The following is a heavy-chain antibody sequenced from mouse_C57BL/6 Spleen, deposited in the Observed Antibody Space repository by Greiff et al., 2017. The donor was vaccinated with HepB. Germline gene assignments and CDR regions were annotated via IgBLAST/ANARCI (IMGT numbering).Heavy chain of an antibody. CDR3: AREGEGPWYFDV. CDR2: IYPGDGDT. D-gene: IGHD3-3*01. V-gene: IGHV1-82*01. Sequence: QVQLQQSGPELVKPGASVKISCKASGYAFSSSWMNWVKQRPGKGLEWIGRIYPGDGDTNYNGKFKGKATLTADKSSSTAYMQLSSLTSEDSAVYCCAREGEGPWYFDVWGTGTTVTVSS. J-gene: IGHJ1*03. CDR1: GYAFSSSW.